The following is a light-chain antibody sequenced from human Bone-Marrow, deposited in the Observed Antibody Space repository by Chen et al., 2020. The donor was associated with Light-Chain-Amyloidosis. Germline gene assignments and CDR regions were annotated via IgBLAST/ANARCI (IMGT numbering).Light chain of an antibody. V-gene: IGLV3-25*03. CDR1: DLPTKY. J-gene: IGLJ2*01. CDR3: QSADSSGTYEVI. Sequence: SYELTQPPSVSVSPGQTARITCSGDDLPTKYAYWYQQKPGQAPVLVIHRYTERPSGISEPFSGSSSGTTATLTISGVQAEDEADYHCQSADSSGTYEVIFGGGTKLTVL. CDR2: RYT.